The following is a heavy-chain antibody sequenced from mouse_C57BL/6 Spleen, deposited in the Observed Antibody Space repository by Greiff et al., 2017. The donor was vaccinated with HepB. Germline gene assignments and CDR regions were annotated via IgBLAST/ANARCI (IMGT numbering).Heavy chain of an antibody. J-gene: IGHJ2*01. Sequence: VQLQESGPELVKPGASVKISCKASGYAFSSSWMNWVKQRPGKGLEWIGRIYPGDGDTNYNGKFKGKATLTADKSSSTAYMQLSSLTSEDSAVYFCARRGLRYYFDYWGQGTTLTVSS. D-gene: IGHD1-1*01. CDR1: GYAFSSSW. CDR3: ARRGLRYYFDY. V-gene: IGHV1-82*01. CDR2: IYPGDGDT.